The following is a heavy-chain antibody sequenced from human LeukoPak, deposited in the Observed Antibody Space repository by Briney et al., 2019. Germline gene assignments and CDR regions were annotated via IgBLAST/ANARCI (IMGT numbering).Heavy chain of an antibody. J-gene: IGHJ4*02. Sequence: SETLSLTCTVSGGSISSGGYYWSWIRQHPGKGLEWIGYIYYSGSTYYNPSLKSRVTISVGTSKNQFSLKLSSVTAADTAVYYCARDKWDDSSGYRFDYWGQGTLVTVSS. V-gene: IGHV4-31*03. CDR1: GGSISSGGYY. CDR3: ARDKWDDSSGYRFDY. D-gene: IGHD3-22*01. CDR2: IYYSGST.